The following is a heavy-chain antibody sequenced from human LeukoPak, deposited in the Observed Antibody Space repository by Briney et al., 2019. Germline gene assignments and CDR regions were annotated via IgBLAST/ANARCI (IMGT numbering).Heavy chain of an antibody. CDR1: GGSISSSSYY. V-gene: IGHV4-39*07. Sequence: SETLSLTCTVSGGSISSSSYYWGWIRQPPGKGLEWIGSIYYSGSTYYNPSLKSRVTISVDRSKNQFSLKLSSVTAADTAVYYCARGIRTVTWFDPWGQGTLVTVSS. D-gene: IGHD3-3*02. J-gene: IGHJ5*02. CDR2: IYYSGST. CDR3: ARGIRTVTWFDP.